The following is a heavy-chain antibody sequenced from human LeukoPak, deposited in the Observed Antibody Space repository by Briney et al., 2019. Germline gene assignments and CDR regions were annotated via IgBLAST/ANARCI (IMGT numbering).Heavy chain of an antibody. D-gene: IGHD5-12*01. CDR2: IIPILGIA. CDR1: GGTFSSYA. V-gene: IGHV1-69*04. CDR3: ARGGYDPNPYYYYGMDV. Sequence: ASVKVSCKASGGTFSSYAISWVRQAPGQGLEWMGRIIPILGIANYAQKFQGRVTITADKSTSTAYMELSSLRSEDTAVYYSARGGYDPNPYYYYGMDVWGQGTTVTVSS. J-gene: IGHJ6*02.